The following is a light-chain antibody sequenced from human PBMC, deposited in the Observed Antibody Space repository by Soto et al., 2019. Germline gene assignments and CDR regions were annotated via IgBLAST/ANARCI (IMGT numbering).Light chain of an antibody. CDR1: SSDVGGYNY. CDR2: EVN. CDR3: SSDAGSSNV. V-gene: IGLV2-8*01. Sequence: QSALTQPPSASGSPGQSVAISCTGTSSDVGGYNYVSWYQQHPGKAPKLMIYEVNKRPSGVPDRFSGYKSGNTAALTVSGLQAEDEADYYCSSDAGSSNVFATGTKLTVL. J-gene: IGLJ1*01.